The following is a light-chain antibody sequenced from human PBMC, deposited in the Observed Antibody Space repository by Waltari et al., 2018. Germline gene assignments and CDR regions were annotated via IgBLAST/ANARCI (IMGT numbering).Light chain of an antibody. J-gene: IGKJ2*01. CDR1: QPVLYSANNKNY. CDR3: HQFYVAPHT. CDR2: LAS. V-gene: IGKV4-1*01. Sequence: DIVMTQSPDSLAVSLGERATIHCKSSQPVLYSANNKNYLAWYQQKPGQPPKLLIYLASTRESGVPDRFSGSGSGTDFTLTISSLQAEDVAVYYCHQFYVAPHTFGQGTRLGIK.